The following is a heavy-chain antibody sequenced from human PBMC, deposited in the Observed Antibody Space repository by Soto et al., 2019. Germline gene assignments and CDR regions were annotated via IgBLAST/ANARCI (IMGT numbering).Heavy chain of an antibody. CDR3: TSQRELYYYGSGSPPKYYFDY. Sequence: PGGSLRLSCAASGFTFSGSAMHWVRQASGKGLEWVGRIRSKANSYATAYAASVKGRFTISRDDSKNTAYLQMNSLKTEDTAVYYCTSQRELYYYGSGSPPKYYFDYWGQGTLVTVPQ. D-gene: IGHD3-10*01. J-gene: IGHJ4*02. CDR1: GFTFSGSA. V-gene: IGHV3-73*01. CDR2: IRSKANSYAT.